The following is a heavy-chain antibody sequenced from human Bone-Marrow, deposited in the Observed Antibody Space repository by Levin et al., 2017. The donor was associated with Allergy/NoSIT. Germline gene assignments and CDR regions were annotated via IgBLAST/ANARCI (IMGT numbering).Heavy chain of an antibody. Sequence: GGSLRLSCAASGFTFSSYGMHWVRQAPGKGLEWVAVISYDGSNKYYADSVKGRFTISRDNSKNTLYLQMNSLRAEDTAVYYCAKAQDYGDYDRALDYWGQGTLVTVSS. CDR3: AKAQDYGDYDRALDY. CDR1: GFTFSSYG. CDR2: ISYDGSNK. V-gene: IGHV3-30*18. J-gene: IGHJ4*02. D-gene: IGHD4-17*01.